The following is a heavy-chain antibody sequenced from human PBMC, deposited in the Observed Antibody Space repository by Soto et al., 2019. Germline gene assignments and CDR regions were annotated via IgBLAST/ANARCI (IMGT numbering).Heavy chain of an antibody. D-gene: IGHD2-21*01. Sequence: SLTCTVSGDSINSGTSFWSWIRQHPGKGLEWIGNVYYSGSSYYNPSLKSRVTISVDTTKNQFSLQLRSVTAADTAIFYCAKLSCTSTTCYFPGWFDPWGQGTLVTVSS. V-gene: IGHV4-31*03. CDR1: GDSINSGTSF. CDR2: VYYSGSS. CDR3: AKLSCTSTTCYFPGWFDP. J-gene: IGHJ5*02.